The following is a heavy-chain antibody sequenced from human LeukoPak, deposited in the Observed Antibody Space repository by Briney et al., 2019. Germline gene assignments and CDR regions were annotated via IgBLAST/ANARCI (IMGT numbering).Heavy chain of an antibody. J-gene: IGHJ4*02. Sequence: GGSLRLSCAASGFTFSSYAMHWVRQAPGKGLEWVAVISYDGSNKYYADSVKGRFTISRDNSKNTLYLQMNSLRAEDTAVYYCVKGLVGATRGGFDYWGQGTLVTVSS. CDR1: GFTFSSYA. CDR3: VKGLVGATRGGFDY. CDR2: ISYDGSNK. D-gene: IGHD1-26*01. V-gene: IGHV3-30-3*01.